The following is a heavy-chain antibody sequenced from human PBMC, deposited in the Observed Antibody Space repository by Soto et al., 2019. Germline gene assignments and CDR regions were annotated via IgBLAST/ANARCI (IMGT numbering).Heavy chain of an antibody. Sequence: GASVKVSCKTSGGTFSNDIITWVRQAPGQGLEWMGRIIPLLDTTNYAQKFQGRVTITRDTSASTAYMELSSLRSEDTAVYYCARAPSWWYFDLWGRGTLVTVSS. CDR2: IIPLLDTT. V-gene: IGHV1-69*08. CDR1: GGTFSNDI. CDR3: ARAPSWWYFDL. J-gene: IGHJ2*01.